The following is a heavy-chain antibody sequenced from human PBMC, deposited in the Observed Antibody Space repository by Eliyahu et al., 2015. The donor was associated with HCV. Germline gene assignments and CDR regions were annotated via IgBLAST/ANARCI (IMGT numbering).Heavy chain of an antibody. CDR2: INHSGST. CDR3: ASLTGDDY. Sequence: QVQLQQWGAGLLKPSETLSLTCAVYGGSFSGYYWSWIRQPPGKGLEWIGEINHSGSTNYNPSLKSRVTISVDTSKNQFSLKLSSVTAADTAVYYCASLTGDDYWGQGTLVTVSS. CDR1: GGSFSGYY. J-gene: IGHJ4*02. V-gene: IGHV4-34*01. D-gene: IGHD7-27*01.